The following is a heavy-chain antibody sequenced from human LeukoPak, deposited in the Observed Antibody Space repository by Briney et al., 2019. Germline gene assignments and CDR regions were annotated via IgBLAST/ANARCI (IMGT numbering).Heavy chain of an antibody. D-gene: IGHD3-9*01. CDR3: AKTLRYFDWPPEGDY. Sequence: PGGSLRLSCAASGFTFSSYGIHWVRQAPGKGLEWVAFIRYDGSKEFYADSVKGRFTISRDNSKNTLYLQMNSLRAEDTAVYYCAKTLRYFDWPPEGDYWGQGTLVTVSS. CDR1: GFTFSSYG. J-gene: IGHJ4*02. V-gene: IGHV3-30*02. CDR2: IRYDGSKE.